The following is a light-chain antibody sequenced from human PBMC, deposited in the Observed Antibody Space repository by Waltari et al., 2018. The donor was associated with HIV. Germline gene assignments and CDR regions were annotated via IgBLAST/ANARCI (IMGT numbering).Light chain of an antibody. Sequence: QTVVTQEPSLTVSPGGTVTLTCASSTGAVTRGYYPNWFQQKPGQAPRELIYSTSNKHSWTPALFSGSLLGGKAALTLSGVQPEDEAEYYCLLYYRGAQRYVFGTGTKVIVL. CDR2: STS. J-gene: IGLJ1*01. CDR3: LLYYRGAQRYV. CDR1: TGAVTRGYY. V-gene: IGLV7-43*01.